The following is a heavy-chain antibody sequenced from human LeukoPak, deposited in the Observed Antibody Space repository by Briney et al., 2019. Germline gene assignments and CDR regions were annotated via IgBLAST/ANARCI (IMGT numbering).Heavy chain of an antibody. J-gene: IGHJ3*02. Sequence: SETLSLTCTVSGGSISSYYWSWIRQPPGKGLEWIGYIYYSGSTNYNPSLKSRVTISADTSKNQFSLKLSSVTAADTAVYYCARGLTTVVTPYAFDIWGQGAMVTVSS. CDR2: IYYSGST. CDR1: GGSISSYY. D-gene: IGHD4-23*01. CDR3: ARGLTTVVTPYAFDI. V-gene: IGHV4-59*01.